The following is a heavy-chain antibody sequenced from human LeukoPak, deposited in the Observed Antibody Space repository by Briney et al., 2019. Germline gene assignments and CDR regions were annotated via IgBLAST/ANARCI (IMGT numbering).Heavy chain of an antibody. CDR3: ARGTVTIFGVVHNTHFDY. D-gene: IGHD3-3*01. J-gene: IGHJ4*02. Sequence: GSSVKVSRKASVCTFSSYAISWVRQAPAQGLEWVGGIIPIFGTENYAQKFQGRVMITTDESTSTAYMELSSRRAEDTAVYYCARGTVTIFGVVHNTHFDYWGQGTLVTVSS. CDR2: IIPIFGTE. CDR1: VCTFSSYA. V-gene: IGHV1-69*05.